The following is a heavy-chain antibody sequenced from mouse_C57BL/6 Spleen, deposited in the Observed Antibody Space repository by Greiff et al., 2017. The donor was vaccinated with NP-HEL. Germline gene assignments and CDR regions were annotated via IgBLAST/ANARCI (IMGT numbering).Heavy chain of an antibody. J-gene: IGHJ1*03. D-gene: IGHD1-1*01. V-gene: IGHV14-2*01. Sequence: EVQLQESGAELVKPGASVKLSCTASGFNIKDYYMHWVKQRTEQGLEWIGRIDPEDGETKYAPKFQGKATLTADTSSNTAYLQLSSLTSEDTAVYYCARPLYYGSSYWYFDVWGTGTTVTVSS. CDR1: GFNIKDYY. CDR3: ARPLYYGSSYWYFDV. CDR2: IDPEDGET.